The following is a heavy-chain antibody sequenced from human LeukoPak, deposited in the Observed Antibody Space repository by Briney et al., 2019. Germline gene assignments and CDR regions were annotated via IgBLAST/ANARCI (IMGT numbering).Heavy chain of an antibody. CDR1: GGTFSSYA. CDR3: ARDLEVGATRVEAFDI. CDR2: IIPIFGTA. J-gene: IGHJ3*02. V-gene: IGHV1-69*05. Sequence: SVKVSCKASGGTFSSYAISWVRQAPGQGLEWMGGIIPIFGTANYAQKFQGRVTITTDESTSTAYMELSSLRSEDTAVYYCARDLEVGATRVEAFDIWGQGTMVTVSS. D-gene: IGHD1-26*01.